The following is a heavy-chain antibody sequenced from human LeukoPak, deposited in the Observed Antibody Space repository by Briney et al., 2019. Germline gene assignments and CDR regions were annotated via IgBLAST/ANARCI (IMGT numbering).Heavy chain of an antibody. V-gene: IGHV1-18*01. D-gene: IGHD6-13*01. CDR2: ISAYNGNT. CDR1: GYTFSNYD. J-gene: IGHJ4*02. CDR3: ARGESIAAAGDFDY. Sequence: ASVKVSCKASGYTFSNYDISWVRQAPGQGLEWMGWISAYNGNTNYAQKLQGRVTMTTDTSTSTAYMELRSLRSDDTAVYYCARGESIAAAGDFDYWGQGTLVTVSS.